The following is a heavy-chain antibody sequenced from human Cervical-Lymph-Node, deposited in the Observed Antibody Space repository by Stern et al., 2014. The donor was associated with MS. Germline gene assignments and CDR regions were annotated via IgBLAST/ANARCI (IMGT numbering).Heavy chain of an antibody. V-gene: IGHV4-59*01. Sequence: QVQLQESGPGLVKPSETLSLTCTVSGGSIRTFSWSSIRQPPGRGLEWIGCVYYNGTTTHNPSLKSRVTMSVDTSKSQLSLRLHSVTAADTAVYYCARHSVGVKDFDSWGQGTLVTVSS. J-gene: IGHJ4*02. CDR2: VYYNGTT. CDR1: GGSIRTFS. CDR3: ARHSVGVKDFDS. D-gene: IGHD4-23*01.